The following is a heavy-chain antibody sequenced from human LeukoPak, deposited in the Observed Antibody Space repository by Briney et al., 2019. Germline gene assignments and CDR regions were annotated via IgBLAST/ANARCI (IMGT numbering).Heavy chain of an antibody. CDR2: ISSSSSYI. Sequence: GGSLRLSCAASGFTFSSYSMNWVRQAPGKGLEWVSSISSSSSYIYYADSVKGRFTISRDNSKNTLYLQMNSLRAEDTAVYYCAKDARPHCSSTSCYFGFDYWGQGTLVTVSS. J-gene: IGHJ4*02. CDR1: GFTFSSYS. CDR3: AKDARPHCSSTSCYFGFDY. V-gene: IGHV3-21*04. D-gene: IGHD2-2*01.